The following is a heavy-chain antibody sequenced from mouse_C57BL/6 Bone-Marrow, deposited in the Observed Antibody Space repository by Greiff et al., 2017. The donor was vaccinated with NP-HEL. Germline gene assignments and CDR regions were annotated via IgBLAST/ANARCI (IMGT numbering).Heavy chain of an antibody. V-gene: IGHV1-69*01. CDR2: IDPSDSYT. J-gene: IGHJ2*01. CDR1: GYTFTSYW. CDR3: AREFVTTVVARNYFDY. D-gene: IGHD1-1*01. Sequence: QVQLQQPGAELVMPGASVKLSCKASGYTFTSYWMHWVKQRPGQGLEWIGEIDPSDSYTNYNQKFKGKSTLTVDKSSSTAYMQLSSLTSEDSAVYYCAREFVTTVVARNYFDYWGQGTTLTVSS.